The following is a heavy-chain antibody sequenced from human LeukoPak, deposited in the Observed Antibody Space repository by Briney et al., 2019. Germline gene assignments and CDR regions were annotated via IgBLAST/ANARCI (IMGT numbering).Heavy chain of an antibody. V-gene: IGHV1-3*01. J-gene: IGHJ4*02. Sequence: GASVKVSCKASGYTFTSYAMHWVRQAPGQRLEWMGWINAGNGNTNYAQKLQGRVTMTTDTSTSTAYMELRSLRSDDTAVYYCARKREAVADYRGGYFDYWGQGTLVTVSS. D-gene: IGHD6-19*01. CDR3: ARKREAVADYRGGYFDY. CDR2: INAGNGNT. CDR1: GYTFTSYA.